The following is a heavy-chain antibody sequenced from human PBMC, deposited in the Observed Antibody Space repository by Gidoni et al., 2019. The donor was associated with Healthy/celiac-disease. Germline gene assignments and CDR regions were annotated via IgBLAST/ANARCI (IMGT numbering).Heavy chain of an antibody. CDR3: ARDEGVTGTNYDPYYYYGMDV. D-gene: IGHD1-20*01. CDR1: GGSISSGGYS. CDR2: IYYSGRT. Sequence: QVQLQESGPGLVKPSQTLSLTCTVSGGSISSGGYSWSWVRQHPGKGREWIGSIYYSGRTYYNPYLKSRVTISVDTSKNQFSLKLSSVTAADMAVYYCARDEGVTGTNYDPYYYYGMDVWGQGTTVTVSS. J-gene: IGHJ6*02. V-gene: IGHV4-31*03.